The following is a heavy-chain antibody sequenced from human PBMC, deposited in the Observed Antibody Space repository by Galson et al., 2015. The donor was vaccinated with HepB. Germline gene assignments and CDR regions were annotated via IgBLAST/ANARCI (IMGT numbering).Heavy chain of an antibody. J-gene: IGHJ4*02. CDR2: LSFDGSTK. Sequence: SLRLSCAASGFTFSTYAMHWVRQAPGKGLDWVAVLSFDGSTKYYADSVKGRFTISRDNSKNTLSLQMNSLRAEDTAVYYCGRGRGGTKIATAGTIDYWGQGTLVTVSS. V-gene: IGHV3-30-3*01. CDR1: GFTFSTYA. CDR3: GRGRGGTKIATAGTIDY. D-gene: IGHD6-13*01.